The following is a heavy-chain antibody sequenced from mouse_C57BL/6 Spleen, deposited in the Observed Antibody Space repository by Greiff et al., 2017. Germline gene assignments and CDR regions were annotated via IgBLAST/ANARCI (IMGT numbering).Heavy chain of an antibody. CDR3: ATYDGYFLYAMDY. CDR1: GYTFTSYW. Sequence: VQLQQPGAELVKPGASVKVSCKASGYTFTSYWMHWVKQRPGQGLEWIGRIHPSDSDTNYNQKFKGKATLTVDKSSSTAYMQLSSLTSEDSAVYYCATYDGYFLYAMDYWGQGTSVTVSS. D-gene: IGHD2-3*01. CDR2: IHPSDSDT. J-gene: IGHJ4*01. V-gene: IGHV1-74*01.